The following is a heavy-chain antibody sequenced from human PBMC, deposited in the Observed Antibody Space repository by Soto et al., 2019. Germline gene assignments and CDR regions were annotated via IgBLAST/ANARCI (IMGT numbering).Heavy chain of an antibody. Sequence: PGGSLRLSCAASGFIFSSYGMHWVRQAPGKGLEWVVVILYDGSNKYYADSVKCRFTISRDNSKNTLYLQMNSLRVEDTAVYYCASELYSSGLLDYWGQGTLVTVSS. D-gene: IGHD6-19*01. CDR1: GFIFSSYG. J-gene: IGHJ4*02. CDR3: ASELYSSGLLDY. CDR2: ILYDGSNK. V-gene: IGHV3-30*03.